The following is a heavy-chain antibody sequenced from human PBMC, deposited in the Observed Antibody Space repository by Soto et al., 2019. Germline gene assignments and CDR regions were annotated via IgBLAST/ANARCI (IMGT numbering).Heavy chain of an antibody. J-gene: IGHJ4*02. Sequence: PSETLSLTCTVSGGSISTYYWSWVRQHPGKGLEWIGYIYYSGSTYYNPSLKSRVIISVDTSKNQFSLKLSSVTAADTAVYYCALRLGDPGRLYFDYWGQGTLVTVSS. D-gene: IGHD3-16*01. CDR2: IYYSGST. CDR3: ALRLGDPGRLYFDY. V-gene: IGHV4-59*06. CDR1: GGSISTYY.